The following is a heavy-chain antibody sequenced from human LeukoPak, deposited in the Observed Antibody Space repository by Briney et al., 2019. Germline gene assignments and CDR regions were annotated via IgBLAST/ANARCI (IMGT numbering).Heavy chain of an antibody. CDR1: GYTFTSYD. J-gene: IGHJ4*02. V-gene: IGHV1-69*05. CDR3: ARAGKYYYDSSGYEDY. D-gene: IGHD3-22*01. Sequence: SVKVSCKASGYTFTSYDINWVRQAPGQGLEWMGGIIPIFGTANYAQKLQGRVTMTTDISTSTAYMELRSLRSDDTAVYYCARAGKYYYDSSGYEDYWGQGTLVTVSS. CDR2: IIPIFGTA.